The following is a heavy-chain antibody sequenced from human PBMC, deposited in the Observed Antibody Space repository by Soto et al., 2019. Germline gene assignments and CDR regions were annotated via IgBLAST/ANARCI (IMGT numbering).Heavy chain of an antibody. CDR3: AKSQEIGTHFFDS. V-gene: IGHV3-13*01. D-gene: IGHD6-13*01. J-gene: IGHJ4*02. CDR2: IGTAGDT. CDR1: GFTFSGFD. Sequence: VGSLRLSCEASGFTFSGFDMHWVRQPTGKGLEWASSIGTAGDTYYAVSVKGRFTISRDNAKNSLSLQMNSLRAGDMAVYFCAKSQEIGTHFFDSWGQGTQVTVSS.